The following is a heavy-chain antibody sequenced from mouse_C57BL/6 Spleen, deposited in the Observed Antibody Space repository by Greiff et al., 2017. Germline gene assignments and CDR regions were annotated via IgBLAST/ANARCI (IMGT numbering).Heavy chain of an antibody. D-gene: IGHD1-1*01. Sequence: VQLQQPGAELVKPGASVKMSCKASGYTFTSYWITWVEQRPGQGLEWIGDIYPGSGSTNYNETFKSKATLPVDTSSSTAYMQLSSLTSEDSAVYDCGRKDYGSRYFEVWGTGTTVTVSS. V-gene: IGHV1-55*01. CDR1: GYTFTSYW. J-gene: IGHJ1*03. CDR2: IYPGSGST. CDR3: GRKDYGSRYFEV.